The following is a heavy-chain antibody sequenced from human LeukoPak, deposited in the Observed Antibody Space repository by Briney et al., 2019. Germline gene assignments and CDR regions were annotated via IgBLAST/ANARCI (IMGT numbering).Heavy chain of an antibody. CDR3: ARWYSSGWAFDY. Sequence: SETLSLTCTVSGGTISSYYWNCIRQPPRKGLEWIGDIHYSGSTKYNTSLKSRVTISVDTSKNQFSLKLSSVTAADTAVYYCARWYSSGWAFDYWGQGSLVTVSS. CDR2: IHYSGST. V-gene: IGHV4-59*08. D-gene: IGHD6-19*01. CDR1: GGTISSYY. J-gene: IGHJ4*02.